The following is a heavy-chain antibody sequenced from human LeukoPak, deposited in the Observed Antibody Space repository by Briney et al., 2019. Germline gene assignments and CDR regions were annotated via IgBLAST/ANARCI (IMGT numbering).Heavy chain of an antibody. CDR1: GFTFSNAW. D-gene: IGHD5-24*01. J-gene: IGHJ4*02. CDR3: TTVMAADFDY. CDR2: IKSKTDGWTT. V-gene: IGHV3-15*01. Sequence: GGSLRLSCAASGFTFSNAWMSWVRQAPGKGLEWVGRIKSKTDGWTTDYAAPVKGRFTISRDDSKNTLYLQMNSLKAEDTAVYYCTTVMAADFDYWGQGTLVTVSS.